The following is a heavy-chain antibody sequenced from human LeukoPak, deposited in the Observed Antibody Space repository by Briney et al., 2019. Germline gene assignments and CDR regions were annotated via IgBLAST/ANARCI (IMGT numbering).Heavy chain of an antibody. CDR1: GGTFSSYA. V-gene: IGHV1-69*04. CDR3: AXXXXXXGETDAFDI. D-gene: IGHD3-10*01. J-gene: IGHJ3*02. CDR2: IIPILGIA. Sequence: GASVKVSCKASGGTFSSYAISWVRQAPGQGLEWMGRIIPILGIANYAQKFQGRVTITADKSTSTAYMELSSLRSEDTAVYYWAXXXXXXGETDAFDIWGQGTMVTVSS.